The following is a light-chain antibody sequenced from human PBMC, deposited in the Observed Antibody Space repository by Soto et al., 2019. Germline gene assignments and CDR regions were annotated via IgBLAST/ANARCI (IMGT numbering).Light chain of an antibody. CDR2: GNT. CDR3: AAWDDSLNGWV. CDR1: TSNIGTDT. Sequence: QSVLTQPPSASGAPGQRVTISCSGSTSNIGTDTVNWYQQLPGTAPKLLIYGNTQRPSGVPDRFSGSKSATSASLAISGLQSEVEADYYCAAWDDSLNGWVFGGGTKLTVL. J-gene: IGLJ3*02. V-gene: IGLV1-44*01.